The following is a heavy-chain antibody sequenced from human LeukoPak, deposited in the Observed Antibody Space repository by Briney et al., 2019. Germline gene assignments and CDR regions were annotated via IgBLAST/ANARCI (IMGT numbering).Heavy chain of an antibody. CDR2: VSAFNGNT. V-gene: IGHV1-18*01. J-gene: IGHJ4*02. CDR1: GYTFSSYG. Sequence: ASVKVSCKASGYTFSSYGISWVRQAPGQGLEWMGWVSAFNGNTHSAQKHQGRVTMTTDTSTSTAFMELRSLTSDDTAVYYCARTTGTYSPPGDCWGQGTLVTVSS. CDR3: ARTTGTYSPPGDC. D-gene: IGHD1-26*01.